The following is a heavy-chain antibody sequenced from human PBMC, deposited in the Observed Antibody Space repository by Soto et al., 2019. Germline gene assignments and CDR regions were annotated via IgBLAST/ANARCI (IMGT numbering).Heavy chain of an antibody. J-gene: IGHJ6*02. CDR3: ARGRDAASQFYSPHRMDV. CDR1: GYNVGAYN. V-gene: IGHV1-2*02. D-gene: IGHD2-15*01. Sequence: ASVKVSYKASGYNVGAYNTYWVRQAPGRGLEGVGLMDPISGGTDYEERPGDRVTMTRGTSINTAYMELRRLRSDDTAIYFCARGRDAASQFYSPHRMDVWGQGTTVTVSS. CDR2: MDPISGGT.